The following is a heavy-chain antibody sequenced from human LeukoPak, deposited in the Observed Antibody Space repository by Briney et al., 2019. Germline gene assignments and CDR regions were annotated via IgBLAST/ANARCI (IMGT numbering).Heavy chain of an antibody. CDR2: INSDGSGI. CDR1: GFTFSRYW. Sequence: PGGSLRLSCVASGFTFSRYWMHWVRQAPGKGLVWVSRINSDGSGITYADSVKGRFTISRDNAKNTLYLQMTSLRVEDTAVYYCGRGSGVADYWGQGVLVTVSS. D-gene: IGHD7-27*01. CDR3: GRGSGVADY. J-gene: IGHJ4*02. V-gene: IGHV3-74*03.